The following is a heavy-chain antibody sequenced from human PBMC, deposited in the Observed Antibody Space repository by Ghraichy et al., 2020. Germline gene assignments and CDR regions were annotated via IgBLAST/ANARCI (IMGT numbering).Heavy chain of an antibody. CDR3: ARVVSDFWSGYLYYFDY. CDR1: GGSFSGYY. CDR2: INHSGST. D-gene: IGHD3-3*01. J-gene: IGHJ4*02. V-gene: IGHV4-34*01. Sequence: SETLSLTCAVYGGSFSGYYWSWIRQPPGKGLEWIGEINHSGSTNYNPSLKSRVTISVDTSKNQFSLKLSSVTAADTAVYYCARVVSDFWSGYLYYFDYWGQGTLVTVSS.